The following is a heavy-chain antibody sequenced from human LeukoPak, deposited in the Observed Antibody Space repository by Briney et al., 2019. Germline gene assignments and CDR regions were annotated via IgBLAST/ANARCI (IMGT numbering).Heavy chain of an antibody. CDR3: ARDLGGPSDY. J-gene: IGHJ4*02. V-gene: IGHV3-74*03. CDR2: INSGGNRT. Sequence: GGSLRLSCAASGFPFSNYWMHWVRQVPGKGLVWVSGINSGGNRTTYADSVKGRFTISRDNAKNTLYLQMYSLRVEDTAVYYCARDLGGPSDYWGQGTLVTVSS. CDR1: GFPFSNYW.